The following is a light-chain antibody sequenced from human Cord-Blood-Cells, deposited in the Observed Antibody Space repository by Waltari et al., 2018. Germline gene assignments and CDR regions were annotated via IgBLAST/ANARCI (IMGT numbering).Light chain of an antibody. Sequence: HSALTQSDSASGHPGPSLTLSCTGTSTALGRFYYVSWYQQHPGKAPKLMIYDVSNRPAGVSNRYAGSKSGNAASLTISGLQAEDEADYYCSSYTSSSTYVFETGTKVTVL. CDR3: SSYTSSSTYV. CDR2: DVS. J-gene: IGLJ1*01. V-gene: IGLV2-14*03. CDR1: STALGRFYY.